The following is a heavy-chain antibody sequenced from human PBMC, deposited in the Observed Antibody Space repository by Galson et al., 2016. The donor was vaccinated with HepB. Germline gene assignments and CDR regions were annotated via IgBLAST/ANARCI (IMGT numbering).Heavy chain of an antibody. V-gene: IGHV3-30*18. D-gene: IGHD4-17*01. CDR1: GFIFSDFA. Sequence: SLRLSCAASGFIFSDFAMHWVRQGPGKGLEWVTVISYHGNDRYYADSVRGRFTIFRDNSGDTVYLHMTSLRVEDTAVYYCAKRGYGDGPIDYWGQGTLVTVSP. CDR3: AKRGYGDGPIDY. J-gene: IGHJ4*02. CDR2: ISYHGNDR.